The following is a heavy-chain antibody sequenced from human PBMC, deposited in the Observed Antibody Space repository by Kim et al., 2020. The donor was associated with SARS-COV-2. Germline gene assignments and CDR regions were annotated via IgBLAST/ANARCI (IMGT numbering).Heavy chain of an antibody. J-gene: IGHJ5*02. CDR3: ARHGCTGGVCYFDP. Sequence: SYNPSLTSRVTISVNTSKNQFSLKLGSVTDATVYYCARHGCTGGVCYFDPWGQGTLVTVSS. V-gene: IGHV4-30-2*03. D-gene: IGHD2-8*02.